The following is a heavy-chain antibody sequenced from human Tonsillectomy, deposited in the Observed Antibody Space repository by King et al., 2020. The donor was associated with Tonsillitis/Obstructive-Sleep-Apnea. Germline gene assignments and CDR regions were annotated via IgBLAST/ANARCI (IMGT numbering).Heavy chain of an antibody. CDR3: ARDYRYAFDI. CDR2: ISSSISTI. J-gene: IGHJ3*02. V-gene: IGHV3-48*02. D-gene: IGHD4-11*01. Sequence: VQLVQSGGGLIQPGGSLRLSGSASGFTFSIYSMNWVRQAPGEGLEWLSYISSSISTINYADSVKGRFTISRDNAENSLYLQMHSLRDEDTAVYYCARDYRYAFDIWGQGTLVTVSS. CDR1: GFTFSIYS.